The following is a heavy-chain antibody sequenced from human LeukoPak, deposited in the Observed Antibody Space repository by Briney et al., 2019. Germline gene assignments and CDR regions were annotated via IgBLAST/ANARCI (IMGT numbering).Heavy chain of an antibody. CDR3: ATNVDRALAFDI. V-gene: IGHV4-30-2*01. Sequence: PSQTLSLTCAVSGGPISSGGYSWSWIRQPPGKGLEWIGYIYYSGNTYYNPSLKSRVTISIDRSKNQFSLKLSSVTAADTAVYYCATNVDRALAFDIWGQGTMVTVSS. CDR2: IYYSGNT. CDR1: GGPISSGGYS. J-gene: IGHJ3*02. D-gene: IGHD5-12*01.